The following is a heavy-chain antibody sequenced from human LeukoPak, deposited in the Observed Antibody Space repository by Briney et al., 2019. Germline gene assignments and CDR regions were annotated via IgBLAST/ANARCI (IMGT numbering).Heavy chain of an antibody. CDR1: GFTFSSYW. CDR2: INSDGSST. CDR3: ARDMFSGSYSGVNY. V-gene: IGHV3-74*01. J-gene: IGHJ4*02. D-gene: IGHD1-26*01. Sequence: GALRLSFAASGFTFSSYWMHWVRPAPGKGLVWVSRINSDGSSTSYADSVKGRFTISRDNAKNTLYLQMNSLRAEDTAVYYCARDMFSGSYSGVNYWGQGILVTVSS.